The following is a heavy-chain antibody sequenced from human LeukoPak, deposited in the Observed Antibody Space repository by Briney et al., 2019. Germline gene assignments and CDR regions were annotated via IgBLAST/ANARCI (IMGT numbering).Heavy chain of an antibody. CDR2: IYINDYA. D-gene: IGHD3-10*01. CDR1: GFIVSRNY. Sequence: PGGSLRLSCAASGFIVSRNYMSWVRQAPGKGLEWVSTIYINDYAYYSDSVKGRFTISRDNSKNTLDLQMSSLRAEDTAVYYCARDVLREGSSFNWGQGTLVTVSS. V-gene: IGHV3-66*01. CDR3: ARDVLREGSSFN. J-gene: IGHJ4*02.